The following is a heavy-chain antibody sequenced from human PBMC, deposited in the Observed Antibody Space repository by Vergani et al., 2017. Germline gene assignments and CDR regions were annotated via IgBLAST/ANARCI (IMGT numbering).Heavy chain of an antibody. D-gene: IGHD6-13*01. CDR3: AKDEPPEYSSNYGVYYYYYYMDV. CDR2: ISGSGGST. CDR1: GFTFSSYA. Sequence: EVQLLESGGGLVQPGGSLRLSCAASGFTFSSYAMSWVRPAPGKGLEWVSAISGSGGSTYYADSVKGRFTISRDNSKNTLYLQMNSLRAEDTAVYYCAKDEPPEYSSNYGVYYYYYYMDVWGKGTTVTVSS. J-gene: IGHJ6*03. V-gene: IGHV3-23*01.